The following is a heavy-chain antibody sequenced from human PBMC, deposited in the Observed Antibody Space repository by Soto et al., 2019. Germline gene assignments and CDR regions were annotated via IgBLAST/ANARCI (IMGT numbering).Heavy chain of an antibody. D-gene: IGHD2-2*01. CDR2: IYYSGST. CDR1: GGSISSYY. Sequence: SETLSLTCTVSGGSISSYYWSWIRQPPGKGLEWIGYIYYSGSTNYNPSLKSRVTISVDTSKNQFSLKLSSVTAADTAVYYCARGSIHCSSTSCYESRFDPWGQGTLVTVSS. V-gene: IGHV4-59*01. CDR3: ARGSIHCSSTSCYESRFDP. J-gene: IGHJ5*02.